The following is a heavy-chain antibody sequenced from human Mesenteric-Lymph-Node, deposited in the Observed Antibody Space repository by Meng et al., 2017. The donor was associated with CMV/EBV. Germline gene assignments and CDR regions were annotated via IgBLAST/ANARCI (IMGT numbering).Heavy chain of an antibody. CDR1: GFTFSSYA. Sequence: GESLKISCAASGFTFSSYAMNWVRQAPGKGLEWVSAISGSGGSTYYADSVKGRFTISRDNSKNTLYLQMNSLRAEDTAVYYCAKVSIAAEGDYWGQGTLVTVSS. CDR2: ISGSGGST. CDR3: AKVSIAAEGDY. V-gene: IGHV3-23*01. J-gene: IGHJ4*02. D-gene: IGHD6-13*01.